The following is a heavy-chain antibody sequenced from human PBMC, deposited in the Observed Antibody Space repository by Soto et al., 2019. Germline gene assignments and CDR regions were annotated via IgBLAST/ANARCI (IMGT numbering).Heavy chain of an antibody. V-gene: IGHV1-18*01. Sequence: QAQLAQSGAEVKKPGASVNISCKASGYTFTNYGFIWVRQAPGHGLEWVGWISPYNAKTEYAQKFQGRVTMTRDKPTSTAYMALRSLRSDDTAVYYCARDIYGGNCCDAFDIWGQGTMVSVSS. CDR2: ISPYNAKT. CDR3: ARDIYGGNCCDAFDI. CDR1: GYTFTNYG. D-gene: IGHD2-15*01. J-gene: IGHJ3*02.